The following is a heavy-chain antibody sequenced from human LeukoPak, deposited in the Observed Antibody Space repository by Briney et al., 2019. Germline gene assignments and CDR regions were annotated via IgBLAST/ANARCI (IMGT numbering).Heavy chain of an antibody. CDR2: ISAYNGNT. CDR1: GYTFINYG. Sequence: ASVTVSCKASGYTFINYGISWVRQAPGQGLEWMGWISAYNGNTNYAQKLQGRVTMTTDTSTSTAYMELRSLRSDDTAVYYCARLYGDYYYGMDVWGQGTTVTVSS. V-gene: IGHV1-18*01. D-gene: IGHD4-17*01. J-gene: IGHJ6*02. CDR3: ARLYGDYYYGMDV.